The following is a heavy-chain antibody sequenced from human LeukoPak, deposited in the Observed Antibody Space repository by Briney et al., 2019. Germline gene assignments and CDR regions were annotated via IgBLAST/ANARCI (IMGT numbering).Heavy chain of an antibody. V-gene: IGHV3-30-3*01. Sequence: GGSLRLSCAASGFTFSSYAMHWVRQAPGKGLEWVAVISYDGSNKYYADSVKGRFTISRDNSKNTLYLQMKNLGADDTAVYYCALLSGPSYSWGQGTLVTVSS. D-gene: IGHD2-15*01. CDR2: ISYDGSNK. CDR1: GFTFSSYA. J-gene: IGHJ4*02. CDR3: ALLSGPSYS.